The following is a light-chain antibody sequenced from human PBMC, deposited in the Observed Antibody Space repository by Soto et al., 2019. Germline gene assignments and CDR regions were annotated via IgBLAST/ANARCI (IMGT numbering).Light chain of an antibody. J-gene: IGKJ1*01. Sequence: EIVFAQSPATLSLSPGERATLSCRASQSVSSYLAWYQQKPGQAPRLLIYDASNRATGIPDRFSGSGSGTDFTLTISRLEPEDFAVYYCQQRSNWPPWTFGQGTKVDIK. CDR2: DAS. V-gene: IGKV3-11*01. CDR3: QQRSNWPPWT. CDR1: QSVSSY.